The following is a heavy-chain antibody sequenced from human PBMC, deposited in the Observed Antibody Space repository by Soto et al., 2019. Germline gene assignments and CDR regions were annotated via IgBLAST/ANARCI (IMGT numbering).Heavy chain of an antibody. CDR3: ARDGEWLETWGCFDP. J-gene: IGHJ5*02. CDR1: GYTFTGYY. V-gene: IGHV1-2*02. Sequence: QVQLVQSGAEVKKPGASVKVSCKASGYTFTGYYMHWVRQAPGQGLEWMGWINPNSGGTNYAQKFQGSVTISRDTAVGTGDMELSRLRSDDPAVYYCARDGEWLETWGCFDPWGQGTLVTVSS. CDR2: INPNSGGT. D-gene: IGHD6-19*01.